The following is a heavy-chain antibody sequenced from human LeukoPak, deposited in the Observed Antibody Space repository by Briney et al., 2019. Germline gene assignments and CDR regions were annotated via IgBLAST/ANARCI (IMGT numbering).Heavy chain of an antibody. J-gene: IGHJ5*02. CDR2: ISSNGGST. CDR1: GFTFSSYA. CDR3: ARDKGVGATTYWFDP. Sequence: GGSLRLSCAASGFTFSSYAMHWVRQAPGKGLEYVSAISSNGGSTYYANSVKGRFTISRDNSKNTLYLQMGSLRAEDMAVYYCARDKGVGATTYWFDPWGQGTLVTVSS. D-gene: IGHD1-26*01. V-gene: IGHV3-64*01.